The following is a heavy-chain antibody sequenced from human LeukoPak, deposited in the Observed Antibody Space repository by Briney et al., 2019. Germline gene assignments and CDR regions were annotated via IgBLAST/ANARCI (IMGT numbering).Heavy chain of an antibody. CDR1: GFPFSSYS. CDR2: ISSSSSYI. D-gene: IGHD5-18*01. J-gene: IGHJ4*02. CDR3: ARDSYTAMVYLDY. V-gene: IGHV3-21*01. Sequence: GGSLRLSCAASGFPFSSYSMNWVGQAPGKGLEWVSSISSSSSYIYYADSVKGRFTISRDNAKNSLYLQMNSLRAEDTAVYYCARDSYTAMVYLDYWGQGTLVTASS.